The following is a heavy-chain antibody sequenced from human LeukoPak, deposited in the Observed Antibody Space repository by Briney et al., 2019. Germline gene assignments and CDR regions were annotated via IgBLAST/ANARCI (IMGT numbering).Heavy chain of an antibody. CDR2: INPNSGGT. Sequence: ASVKVSCKASGYTFTGYYMHWVRQAPGQGLEWMGWINPNSGGTNYAQKFQGRVTMTRDTSISTAYMELSRLRSDDTAVYYCASNRQLYYYYYYMDVWGKGTTVTVSS. V-gene: IGHV1-2*02. CDR3: ASNRQLYYYYYYMDV. J-gene: IGHJ6*03. CDR1: GYTFTGYY. D-gene: IGHD1-14*01.